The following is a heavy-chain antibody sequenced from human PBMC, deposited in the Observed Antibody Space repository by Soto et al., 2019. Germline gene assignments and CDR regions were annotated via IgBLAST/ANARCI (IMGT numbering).Heavy chain of an antibody. D-gene: IGHD6-19*01. V-gene: IGHV3-30*04. CDR2: MSYDGTNE. CDR3: ARKRGTYSSESLDY. Sequence: GGSLRLSCAASGFSFTHYTINWVRQAPGKGLEWVAVMSYDGTNEYYADSVKGRFTISRDNSKSTVYLQMNSLTPEDTALYYCARKRGTYSSESLDYWGLGNLVTVSS. CDR1: GFSFTHYT. J-gene: IGHJ4*02.